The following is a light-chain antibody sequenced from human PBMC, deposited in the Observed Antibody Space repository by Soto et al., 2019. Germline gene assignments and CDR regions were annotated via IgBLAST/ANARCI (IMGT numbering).Light chain of an antibody. V-gene: IGLV2-23*01. CDR2: EDN. CDR1: SRYVGSYTL. CDR3: CSYARTSTYV. J-gene: IGLJ1*01. Sequence: QSALTQPASVSGSPGQSITISCTGTSRYVGSYTLVSWYQQHPGKAPKLMIYEDNKRPSGVSNRFSVSKSGYTASLTISGLQAEDEADYYCCSYARTSTYVFGSGTKLTVL.